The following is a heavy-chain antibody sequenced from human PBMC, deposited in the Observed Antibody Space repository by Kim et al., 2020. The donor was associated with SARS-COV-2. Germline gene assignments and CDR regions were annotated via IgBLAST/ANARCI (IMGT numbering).Heavy chain of an antibody. Sequence: GGSLRLSCAASGFTFDSYAMSWVRQAPGKGLEWVSDISGSGGSTYYAESVKSRFTMSRDNSKNTLYLQLNSLRAEDTAIYYCAKDMDYSSSLIDYWGQGTLVTVSS. D-gene: IGHD6-6*01. V-gene: IGHV3-23*01. CDR3: AKDMDYSSSLIDY. CDR1: GFTFDSYA. CDR2: ISGSGGST. J-gene: IGHJ4*02.